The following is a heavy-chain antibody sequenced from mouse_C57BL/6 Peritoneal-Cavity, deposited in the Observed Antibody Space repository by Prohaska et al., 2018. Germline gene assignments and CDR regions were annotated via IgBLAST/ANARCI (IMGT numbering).Heavy chain of an antibody. D-gene: IGHD4-1*02. J-gene: IGHJ2*01. Sequence: EVKLLQSGGGLVQPGGSLKLSCAASGIDFSRYWMSWVRRAPGKGLEWIVEINPDSRTINYAPSLNDKFISSRDNAKNTLYLQMRKVRSEDTLLYYCARQLSTYCDYWRQGTNLTVSS. V-gene: IGHV4-1*01. CDR1: GIDFSRYW. CDR3: ARQLSTYCDY. CDR2: INPDSRTI.